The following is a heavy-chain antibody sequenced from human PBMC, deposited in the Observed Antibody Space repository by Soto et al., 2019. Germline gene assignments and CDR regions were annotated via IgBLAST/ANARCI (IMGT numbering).Heavy chain of an antibody. Sequence: SGGSLRLSCAASGFTFSSYSMNWVRQAPGKGLEWVSSISSSSSYIYYADSVKGRFTISRDNAKNSLYLQMNSLRAEDTAVYYCARGESGGYYEIYGMDVWGQGTTVTVSS. CDR2: ISSSSSYI. J-gene: IGHJ6*01. CDR1: GFTFSSYS. V-gene: IGHV3-21*01. CDR3: ARGESGGYYEIYGMDV. D-gene: IGHD3-22*01.